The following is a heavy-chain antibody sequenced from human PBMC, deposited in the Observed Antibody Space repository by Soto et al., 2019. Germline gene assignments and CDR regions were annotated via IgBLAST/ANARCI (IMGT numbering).Heavy chain of an antibody. CDR2: IGSGGTEK. D-gene: IGHD3-10*01. J-gene: IGHJ3*02. Sequence: GVSLRLSCAVSGFTFSSYCMHWVRQAPVKGLEWVSFIGSGGTEKYYADSVEGRFTISRDNTKNLLYLQMNSLRAEDTAVYYCGTATVVTIYNGAFDIWGQGTMVTVSS. V-gene: IGHV3-21*06. CDR1: GFTFSSYC. CDR3: GTATVVTIYNGAFDI.